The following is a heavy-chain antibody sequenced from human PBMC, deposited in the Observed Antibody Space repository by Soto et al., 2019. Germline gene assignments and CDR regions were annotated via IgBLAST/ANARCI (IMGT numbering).Heavy chain of an antibody. J-gene: IGHJ4*02. V-gene: IGHV2-70*01. Sequence: KSGPTLVNPTQTLTLTCTFSGFSLSTSGMCVSWIRQPPGKALEWLALIDWDDDKYYSTSLKTRLTISRDTSKNQVVLTMTNMDPVDTATYYCARISYYDSSGYYSTFDSWGQGPLVTAPQ. CDR1: GFSLSTSGMC. CDR2: IDWDDDK. D-gene: IGHD3-22*01. CDR3: ARISYYDSSGYYSTFDS.